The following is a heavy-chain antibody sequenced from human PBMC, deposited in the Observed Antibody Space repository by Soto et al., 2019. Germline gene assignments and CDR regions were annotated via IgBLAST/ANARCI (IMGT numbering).Heavy chain of an antibody. CDR1: GFTFSNAW. V-gene: IGHV3-15*07. CDR2: IKSKTDGGTT. J-gene: IGHJ4*02. D-gene: IGHD3-3*01. Sequence: EVQLVESGGGLVKPGGSLRLSCAASGFTFSNAWMNWVRQAPGKGLEWVGRIKSKTDGGTTDYAAPVKGRFTISRDDSKNTLYLQMNSLKTEDTAVYYCTTDPRAYRITIFGVVSFDYWGQGTLVTVSS. CDR3: TTDPRAYRITIFGVVSFDY.